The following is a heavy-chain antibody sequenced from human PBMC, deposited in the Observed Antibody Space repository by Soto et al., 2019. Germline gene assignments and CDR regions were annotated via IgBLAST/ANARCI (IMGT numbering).Heavy chain of an antibody. V-gene: IGHV1-8*01. CDR2: MNPNSGNT. D-gene: IGHD2-2*01. Sequence: ASVKVSCKASGYTFTRYDINCVLQATVQWLEWMGWMNPNSGNTGYAQKFQGRVTMTRNTSISTAYMELSSLRSEDTAVYYCARNVPLDPWGQGTLVTVSS. J-gene: IGHJ5*02. CDR1: GYTFTRYD. CDR3: ARNVPLDP.